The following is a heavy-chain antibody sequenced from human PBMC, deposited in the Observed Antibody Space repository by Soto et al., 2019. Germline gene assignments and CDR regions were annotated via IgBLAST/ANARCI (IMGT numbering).Heavy chain of an antibody. V-gene: IGHV4-34*01. D-gene: IGHD3-22*01. CDR3: ARRGDYYDSRGDAFDI. Sequence: QVQLQQWGAGLLKPSETPSLTCAVYGGSFSDYYWSWIRQPPGKGLEWIGEINHSGSTNYNPSLKSRITISVDTSKNQFSLKLSSVTAADTAVYYCARRGDYYDSRGDAFDIWGQGTMVTVSS. J-gene: IGHJ3*02. CDR1: GGSFSDYY. CDR2: INHSGST.